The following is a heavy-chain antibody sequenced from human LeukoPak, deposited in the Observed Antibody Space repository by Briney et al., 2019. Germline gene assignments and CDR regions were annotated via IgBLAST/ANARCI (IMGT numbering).Heavy chain of an antibody. Sequence: SETLSLTCTVSGGSISSGGYYWSWIRQHPGKGREGIGYIYYSGSTYYNPSLKSRVTISVDTSKNQFSLKLSSVTAADTAVYYCARDRDIVGATRGRAFDIWGQGRMVTVSS. CDR1: GGSISSGGYY. V-gene: IGHV4-31*03. CDR2: IYYSGST. J-gene: IGHJ3*02. CDR3: ARDRDIVGATRGRAFDI. D-gene: IGHD1-26*01.